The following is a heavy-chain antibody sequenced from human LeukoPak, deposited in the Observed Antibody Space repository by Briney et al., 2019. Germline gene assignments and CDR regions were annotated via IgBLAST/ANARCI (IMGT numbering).Heavy chain of an antibody. V-gene: IGHV3-11*01. D-gene: IGHD3-22*01. Sequence: AGSLRLSCAASGFTFSDYYMSWIRQAPGKGLEWVSYISSSGSTIYYTDSVKGRFTISRDNAKNSLYLQMNSLRAEDTAVYYCARVPRGPHYYDSSGHAFDIWGQGTMVTVSS. J-gene: IGHJ3*02. CDR1: GFTFSDYY. CDR3: ARVPRGPHYYDSSGHAFDI. CDR2: ISSSGSTI.